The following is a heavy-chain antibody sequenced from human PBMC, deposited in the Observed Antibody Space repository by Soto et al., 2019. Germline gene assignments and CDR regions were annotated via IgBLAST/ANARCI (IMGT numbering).Heavy chain of an antibody. V-gene: IGHV4-31*03. J-gene: IGHJ4*02. D-gene: IGHD3-3*01. CDR2: IYYSGST. CDR1: GGSISSGGYY. CDR3: ASGIFWSGYYFDY. Sequence: SETLSLTCTVSGGSISSGGYYWSWIRQHPGKGLEWIWYIYYSGSTYYNPSLKSRVTISVDKSKNQFSLKLSSVTAADTAVYYCASGIFWSGYYFDYWGQGTLVTVSS.